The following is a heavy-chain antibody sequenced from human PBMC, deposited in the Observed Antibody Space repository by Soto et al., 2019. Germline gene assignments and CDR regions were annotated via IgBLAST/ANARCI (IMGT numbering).Heavy chain of an antibody. CDR1: GISLSSSGVA. J-gene: IGHJ6*02. D-gene: IGHD5-12*01. CDR3: EHRIVAYGLGV. CDR2: IYWNDDK. Sequence: QITLREAGPTLVKPTQTLTLTCTFPGISLSSSGVAVAWIRQPPGKALEWLANIYWNDDKYYSPSLRSRLTISRDTSKKQVVLIMTNMDPVDTATYYCEHRIVAYGLGVWGQGPTVTVSS. V-gene: IGHV2-5*01.